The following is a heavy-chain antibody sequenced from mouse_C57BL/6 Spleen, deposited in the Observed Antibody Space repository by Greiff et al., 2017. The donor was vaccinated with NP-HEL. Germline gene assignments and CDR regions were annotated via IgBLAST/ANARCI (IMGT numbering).Heavy chain of an antibody. V-gene: IGHV1-66*01. CDR3: ARTGDYAMDY. Sequence: QVQLQQSGPELVKPGASVKISCTASGSSFKSYYIHWVKQRPGQGLEWIGWIYPGGGNNKYNEKFKGKATLTADTSSSTAYMQLSSLTSEDSAVYYSARTGDYAMDYWGQGTSVTVSS. CDR2: IYPGGGNN. CDR1: GSSFKSYY. J-gene: IGHJ4*01.